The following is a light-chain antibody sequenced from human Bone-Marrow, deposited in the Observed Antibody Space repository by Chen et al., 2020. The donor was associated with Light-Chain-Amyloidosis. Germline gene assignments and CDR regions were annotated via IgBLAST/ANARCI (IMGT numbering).Light chain of an antibody. CDR3: RQYRTSPLT. Sequence: EIVLTQSPGTLSLSPGEGANLSCRASQTISSNYLTWYQQKFGQAPRLLFYGSSIRATGIPDRVTGRGSGTDFTLTINRLAPEDFAMYYCRQYRTSPLTFGGWSKVEIK. V-gene: IGKV3-20*01. J-gene: IGKJ4*01. CDR1: QTISSNY. CDR2: GSS.